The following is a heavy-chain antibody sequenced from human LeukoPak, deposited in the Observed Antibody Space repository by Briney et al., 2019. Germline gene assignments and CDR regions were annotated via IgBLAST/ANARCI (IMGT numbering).Heavy chain of an antibody. CDR1: GFTFSRYA. CDR2: ISGSGGST. CDR3: AKSPAGREGDYFDY. J-gene: IGHJ4*02. V-gene: IGHV3-23*01. Sequence: PGGSLRLSCADSGFTFSRYAMCWVRQAPGKGLEWVSAISGSGGSTYYADSVKGRFTISRDNSKKTVYLQMNSLRAEDTAVYYWAKSPAGREGDYFDYWGQGTLVTVSS. D-gene: IGHD3-16*01.